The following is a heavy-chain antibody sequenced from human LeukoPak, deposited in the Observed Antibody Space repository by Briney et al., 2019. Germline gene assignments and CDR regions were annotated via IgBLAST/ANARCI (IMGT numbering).Heavy chain of an antibody. CDR3: ARDQIDDYYYYGMDV. V-gene: IGHV4-59*01. CDR2: IYYSGST. Sequence: SETLSLTCPVSGGFISSYYWSWIRQPPGKGLEWIGYIYYSGSTNYNPSLKSRVPISVDTSKIQFSLKLSSVTAADPAVYYCARDQIDDYYYYGMDVWGQGTTVTVSS. CDR1: GGFISSYY. J-gene: IGHJ6*02. D-gene: IGHD2-21*01.